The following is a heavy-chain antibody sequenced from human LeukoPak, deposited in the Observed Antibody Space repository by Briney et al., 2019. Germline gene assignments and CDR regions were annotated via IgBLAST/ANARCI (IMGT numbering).Heavy chain of an antibody. V-gene: IGHV3-21*01. CDR3: ARDPEAQDYFDY. CDR2: ISNSSTYI. J-gene: IGHJ4*02. Sequence: GGSLRLSCAASGITFSSYSMNWVRQAPGKGRDWVSSISNSSTYIYYADSVKGRFSISRDNAKNSLYLQMNSLRAEDTAVYYCARDPEAQDYFDYWGQGTLVTVSS. CDR1: GITFSSYS.